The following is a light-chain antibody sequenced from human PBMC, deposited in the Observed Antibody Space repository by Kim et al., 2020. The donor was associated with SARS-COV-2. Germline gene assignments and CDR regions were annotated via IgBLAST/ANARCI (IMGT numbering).Light chain of an antibody. J-gene: IGKJ1*01. CDR3: QQYNNWPQT. V-gene: IGKV3-15*01. Sequence: ASPGERDTLSCRASQSVSSNLAWYQQRPGQAPRLVIYGASTRATGIPARFSGSGSGTEFTLTISSLQSEDFAVYYCQQYNNWPQTFGQGTKVDIK. CDR2: GAS. CDR1: QSVSSN.